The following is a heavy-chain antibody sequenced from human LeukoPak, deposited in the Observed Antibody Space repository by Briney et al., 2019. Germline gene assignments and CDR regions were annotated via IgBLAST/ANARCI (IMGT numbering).Heavy chain of an antibody. D-gene: IGHD3-10*01. CDR3: AKTVSGSYQGGDY. J-gene: IGHJ4*02. CDR1: GFTFNSYA. Sequence: PGGSLRLSCAASGFTFNSYAMSWVRQAPGKGLEWVSAISGSGENTNYADSVKGRFTMSRDNSRNMLYLQMNSLRDEDTAKYYCAKTVSGSYQGGDYWGQGTLVTVSS. CDR2: ISGSGENT. V-gene: IGHV3-23*01.